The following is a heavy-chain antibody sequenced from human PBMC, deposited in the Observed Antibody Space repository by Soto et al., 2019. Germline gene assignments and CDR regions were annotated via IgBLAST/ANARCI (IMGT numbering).Heavy chain of an antibody. D-gene: IGHD3-10*01. CDR2: IYYSGST. V-gene: IGHV4-39*01. CDR3: ASYGRGTYYYGYYFHH. Sequence: SETLSLTCTVSGGSISSSSYYWGWIRQPPGKGLGWIGSIYYSGSTYYNPSLKSRVTISVDTSKNQFSLKLSSVTAADAAVYYCASYGRGTYYYGYYFHHWGQGTPVTVSS. J-gene: IGHJ4*02. CDR1: GGSISSSSYY.